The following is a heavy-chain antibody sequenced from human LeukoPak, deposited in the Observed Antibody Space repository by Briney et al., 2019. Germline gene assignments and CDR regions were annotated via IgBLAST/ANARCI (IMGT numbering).Heavy chain of an antibody. D-gene: IGHD1-26*01. V-gene: IGHV3-23*01. Sequence: PGGSLRLSCAASGFTFYSYAMSWVRQAPGKGLEWVSVISGSGGSTDYADSVKGRFTISGDNSKNTLYLQMNGLRAEDTAVYYCARHSIVGATDFDYWGQGTLVTVSS. CDR1: GFTFYSYA. J-gene: IGHJ4*02. CDR3: ARHSIVGATDFDY. CDR2: ISGSGGST.